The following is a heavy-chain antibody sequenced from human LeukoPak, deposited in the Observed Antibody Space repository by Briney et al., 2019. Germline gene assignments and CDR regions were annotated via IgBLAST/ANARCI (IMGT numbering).Heavy chain of an antibody. Sequence: PGGSLRLSCAASGFTFDDYGMSWVRQAPGKGLEWVSGINWNGGSTGYADSVKGRFTISRDNAKNSLYLQMNSLRAEDTALYYCARGGAQLRFLEWLLPNYFDYWGQGTLVTVSS. CDR3: ARGGAQLRFLEWLLPNYFDY. CDR2: INWNGGST. D-gene: IGHD3-3*01. CDR1: GFTFDDYG. V-gene: IGHV3-20*04. J-gene: IGHJ4*02.